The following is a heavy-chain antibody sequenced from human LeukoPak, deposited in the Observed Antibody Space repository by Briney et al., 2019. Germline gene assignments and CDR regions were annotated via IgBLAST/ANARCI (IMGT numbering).Heavy chain of an antibody. J-gene: IGHJ4*02. CDR1: GFTFSNYW. CDR3: ARNSGWFRFDY. CDR2: IKEDGSDK. D-gene: IGHD6-19*01. V-gene: IGHV3-7*03. Sequence: GGSLRLSCAASGFTFSNYWMDWVRQSAGKGLEWVANIKEDGSDKYYVDSVKGRFTISRDNAENSLYLQMNSLRAEDTAVYYCARNSGWFRFDYWGQGTLVTVSS.